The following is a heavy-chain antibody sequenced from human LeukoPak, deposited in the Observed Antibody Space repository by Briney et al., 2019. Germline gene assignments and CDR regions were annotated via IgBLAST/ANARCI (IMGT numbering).Heavy chain of an antibody. CDR3: ARDLTHRRNYDNSGYQIVPAF. Sequence: GASVKVSCKASGYTFSSYDINWVRQATGQGLEWMGWMNPNSGNRGYAQKFQGRVTITRNTSISTAYMDLRSLRSDDTAVYYCARDLTHRRNYDNSGYQIVPAFWGQGTLVTVSS. J-gene: IGHJ4*02. V-gene: IGHV1-8*03. CDR1: GYTFSSYD. CDR2: MNPNSGNR. D-gene: IGHD3-22*01.